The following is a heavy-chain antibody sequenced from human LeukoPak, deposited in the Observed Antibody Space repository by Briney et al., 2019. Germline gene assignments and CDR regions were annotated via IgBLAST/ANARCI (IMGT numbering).Heavy chain of an antibody. V-gene: IGHV4-39*07. Sequence: SETLSLTCTVSGGSISSYYWGWIRQPPGKGLEWIGTIYYSGSTYYNPSLKSRVTISLDTSKNQFSLKLSSVNAADTAVYYCARVWANGWYAEYFHDWGQGTLVTVSS. D-gene: IGHD6-19*01. CDR3: ARVWANGWYAEYFHD. CDR2: IYYSGST. J-gene: IGHJ1*01. CDR1: GGSISSYY.